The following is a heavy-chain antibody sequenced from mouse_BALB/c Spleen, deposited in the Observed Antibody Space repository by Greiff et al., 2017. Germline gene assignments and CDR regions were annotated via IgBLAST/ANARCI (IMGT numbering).Heavy chain of an antibody. CDR1: GYSITSDYA. D-gene: IGHD2-10*01. CDR2: ISYSGST. Sequence: DVQLQESGPGLVKPSQSLSLTCTVTGYSITSDYAWNWIRQFPGNKLEWMGYISYSGSTSYNPSLKSRISITRDTSKNQFFLQLNSVTTEDTATYYCARITYYGNYVGYAMDYWGQGTSVTVSS. CDR3: ARITYYGNYVGYAMDY. V-gene: IGHV3-2*02. J-gene: IGHJ4*01.